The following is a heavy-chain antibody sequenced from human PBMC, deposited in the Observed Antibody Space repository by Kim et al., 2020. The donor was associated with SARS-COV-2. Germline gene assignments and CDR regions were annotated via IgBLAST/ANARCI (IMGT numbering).Heavy chain of an antibody. V-gene: IGHV3-23*01. CDR1: GFTFSSYA. CDR3: AKDIPSSFQ. CDR2: ISAGGRST. Sequence: GGSLRLSCAASGFTFSSYAMSWVRQAPGKGLKKGLEWVSAISAGGRSTYYADSLRGRFTISRDNSKNTLYLQMSSLGAEDTAIYYCAKDIPSSFQ. J-gene: IGHJ1*01. D-gene: IGHD3-10*01.